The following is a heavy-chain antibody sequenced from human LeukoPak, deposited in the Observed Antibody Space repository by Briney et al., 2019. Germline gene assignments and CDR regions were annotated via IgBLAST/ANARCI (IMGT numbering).Heavy chain of an antibody. CDR2: FYTSGNT. Sequence: SQTLSLTCTVSGGSISSGSYYWTWIRQPAGKGLEWIGRFYTSGNTNYSPSLQSRVTISVDTSKNQFSLKLSSVTAADTAFYYCARGYPLDYWGQGILVTVSS. V-gene: IGHV4-61*02. CDR3: ARGYPLDY. J-gene: IGHJ4*02. D-gene: IGHD1-14*01. CDR1: GGSISSGSYY.